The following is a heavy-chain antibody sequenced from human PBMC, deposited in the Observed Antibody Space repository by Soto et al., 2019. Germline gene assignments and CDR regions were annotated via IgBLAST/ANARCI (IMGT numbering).Heavy chain of an antibody. D-gene: IGHD1-26*01. V-gene: IGHV4-38-2*01. CDR3: ATTSVSFPY. Sequence: SETLSLTCAVSGYSISSGYYWGWIRQPPGKGLEWIGSIYHSGRTYYNPSLKSRLTISLDTSKNQFSLKLTSVTAADTALYFCATTSVSFPYWGQGTLVTVSS. J-gene: IGHJ4*02. CDR1: GYSISSGYY. CDR2: IYHSGRT.